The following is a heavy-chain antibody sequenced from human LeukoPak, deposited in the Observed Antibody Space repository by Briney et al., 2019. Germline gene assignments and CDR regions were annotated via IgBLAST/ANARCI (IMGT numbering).Heavy chain of an antibody. D-gene: IGHD6-13*01. CDR3: ARIGIIAAAFGSSWFDP. CDR2: ISAYNGNT. CDR1: GYTFTSYG. J-gene: IGHJ5*02. Sequence: ASVKVSCKASGYTFTSYGISWVRQAPGQGLEWMGWISAYNGNTNYAQKLQGRVTMTTDTSTSTAYMELRSLRSDDTAVYYCARIGIIAAAFGSSWFDPWGQGTLVTVSS. V-gene: IGHV1-18*01.